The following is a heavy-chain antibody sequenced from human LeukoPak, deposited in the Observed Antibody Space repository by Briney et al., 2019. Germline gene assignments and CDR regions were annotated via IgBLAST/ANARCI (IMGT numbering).Heavy chain of an antibody. J-gene: IGHJ5*02. CDR2: IRYDGSNK. CDR3: AKGASPGYSSSRYGGNWFDP. Sequence: GGSLRLSCAASGFTFSSYWMSWVRQAPGKGLEWVAFIRYDGSNKYYADSVKGRFTISRDNSKNTLYLQMNSLRAEDTAVYYCAKGASPGYSSSRYGGNWFDPWGQGTLVTVSS. D-gene: IGHD6-13*01. CDR1: GFTFSSYW. V-gene: IGHV3-30*02.